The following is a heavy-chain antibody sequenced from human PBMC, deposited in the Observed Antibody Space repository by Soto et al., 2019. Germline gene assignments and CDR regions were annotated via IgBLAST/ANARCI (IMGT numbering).Heavy chain of an antibody. J-gene: IGHJ4*02. CDR1: GFSLSTTRVG. D-gene: IGHD1-26*01. CDR3: AHRPQSGTYYTFDY. Sequence: QITLKESGPPLIKPTQTLTLTCTFSGFSLSTTRVGVGWIRQPPGKALEWLALIYWDDDKRYSPSLKSRLTITKDTSKNQVVLTMTNMDPVDTATYYCAHRPQSGTYYTFDYWGQGTLVTVSS. CDR2: IYWDDDK. V-gene: IGHV2-5*02.